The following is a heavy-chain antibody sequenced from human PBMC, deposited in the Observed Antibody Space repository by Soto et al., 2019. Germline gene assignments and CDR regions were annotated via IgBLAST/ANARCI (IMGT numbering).Heavy chain of an antibody. CDR3: AKGTGDFWSGYTLDY. CDR2: ISGSGGST. D-gene: IGHD3-3*01. J-gene: IGHJ4*02. V-gene: IGHV3-23*01. Sequence: GGSLRLSCAASGFTFSSYAMSWVRQAPGKGLEWVSAISGSGGSTYYADSVKGRFTISRDNSKNTLYLQMNSLRAEDTAVYYCAKGTGDFWSGYTLDYWGQGTLVTVSS. CDR1: GFTFSSYA.